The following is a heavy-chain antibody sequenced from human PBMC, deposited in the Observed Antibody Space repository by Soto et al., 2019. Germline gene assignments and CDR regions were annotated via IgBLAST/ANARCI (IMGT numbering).Heavy chain of an antibody. D-gene: IGHD7-27*01. CDR1: GFSLSTSGVG. V-gene: IGHV2-5*02. CDR3: ARTSVNWGSRWLVDY. Sequence: QITLKESGPTLVKPTQTLTLTCTFSGFSLSTSGVGVGWIRQPPGKALEWLAFLYWDDDKRYSPSLKSRPTLTKDTSKNQVLLTMTNRDPVDTATYYCARTSVNWGSRWLVDYWGQGTLVTVAS. CDR2: LYWDDDK. J-gene: IGHJ4*02.